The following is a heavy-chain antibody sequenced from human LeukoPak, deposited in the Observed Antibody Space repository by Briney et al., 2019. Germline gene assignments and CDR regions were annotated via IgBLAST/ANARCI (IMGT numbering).Heavy chain of an antibody. J-gene: IGHJ4*02. V-gene: IGHV4-30-4*01. CDR2: IYYSGST. CDR1: GGSISSGDYY. CDR3: ARAHLSGYPYY. D-gene: IGHD5-12*01. Sequence: PSETLSLTCTVSGGSISSGDYYWSWIRQPPGEGLEWIGYIYYSGSTYYNPSLKSRVTISVDTSKNQFSLKLSSVTAADTAVYYCARAHLSGYPYYWGQGTLVTVSS.